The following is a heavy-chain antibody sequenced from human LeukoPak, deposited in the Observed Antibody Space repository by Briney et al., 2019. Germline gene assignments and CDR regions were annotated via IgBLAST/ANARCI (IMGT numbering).Heavy chain of an antibody. Sequence: ASVKVSCKTSGYTFIRYAIHWVRQAPGQRLEWMGWINTGKGNTIYSQKFQGRVTMTRDTSASTTYMELSSLRSEDTAVYYCARDEFDWGQGTLVTVSS. J-gene: IGHJ4*02. CDR3: ARDEFD. CDR1: GYTFIRYA. CDR2: INTGKGNT. V-gene: IGHV1-3*04.